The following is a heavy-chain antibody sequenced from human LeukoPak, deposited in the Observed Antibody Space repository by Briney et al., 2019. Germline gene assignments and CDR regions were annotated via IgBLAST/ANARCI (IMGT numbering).Heavy chain of an antibody. Sequence: GGSLRLSCAGSGFTFSSYAMSWVRQAPGKGLGWVSGISAGGTSTYYADSVDGRFIISRDNSKNTLYLQMNSLRDEDTAVYYCARVEQKPRAVCGMDVWGQGTTVTVSS. CDR1: GFTFSSYA. J-gene: IGHJ6*02. CDR2: ISAGGTST. V-gene: IGHV3-23*01. CDR3: ARVEQKPRAVCGMDV. D-gene: IGHD1-14*01.